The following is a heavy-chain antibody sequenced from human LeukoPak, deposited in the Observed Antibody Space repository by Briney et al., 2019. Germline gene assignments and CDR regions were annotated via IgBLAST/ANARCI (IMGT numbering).Heavy chain of an antibody. CDR2: ISSSRSSYI. J-gene: IGHJ1*01. CDR3: ARDPPSFQY. Sequence: PGRSLRLSCAASGFTFSNYNMNWVRQAPGKGLEWVSTISSSRSSYIYYADSVKGRFTISRDNAKNSLYLQMNSLRAEDTAVYYCARDPPSFQYWGQGTLVTVSA. CDR1: GFTFSNYN. V-gene: IGHV3-21*01.